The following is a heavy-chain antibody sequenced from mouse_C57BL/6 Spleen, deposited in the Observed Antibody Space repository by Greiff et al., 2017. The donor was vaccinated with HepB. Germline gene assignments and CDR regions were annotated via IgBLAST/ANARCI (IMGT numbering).Heavy chain of an antibody. Sequence: VQLQQSGPGMVKPSQSLSLTCTVTGYSITSGYDWHWIRHFPGNKLEWMGYISYSGSTNYNPSLKSRISITHDTSKNHFFLKLNSVTTEDTATYYCARRRYYYGSSYYAMDYWGQGTSVTVSS. CDR2: ISYSGST. J-gene: IGHJ4*01. V-gene: IGHV3-1*01. CDR3: ARRRYYYGSSYYAMDY. D-gene: IGHD1-1*01. CDR1: GYSITSGYD.